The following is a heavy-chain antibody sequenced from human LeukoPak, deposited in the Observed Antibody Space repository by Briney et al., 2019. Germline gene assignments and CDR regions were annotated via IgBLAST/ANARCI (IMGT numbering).Heavy chain of an antibody. V-gene: IGHV1-2*02. Sequence: ASVKVSCKASGYTFTGYYMHWVRQAPGQGLEWMGWINPHSGGTNYAQKFQGRVTMTRDTSISTAYMELSRLRSDDTAVYYCARSNVVWDAFDIWGQGTMVTVSS. J-gene: IGHJ3*02. D-gene: IGHD2-8*01. CDR2: INPHSGGT. CDR1: GYTFTGYY. CDR3: ARSNVVWDAFDI.